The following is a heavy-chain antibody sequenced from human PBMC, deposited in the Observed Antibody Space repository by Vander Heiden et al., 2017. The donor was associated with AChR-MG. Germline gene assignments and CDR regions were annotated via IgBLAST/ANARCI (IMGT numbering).Heavy chain of an antibody. V-gene: IGHV4-59*01. CDR1: GGSISSYY. D-gene: IGHD1-20*01. Sequence: QVQLQESGPGLVKPSETLSLTCTVSGGSISSYYWSWLRQPPGKGLEWIGYIYYSGSTNYNPSLKSRVTISVDTSKNQFSLKLSSVTAADTAVYYCARVIPHNWNALDYWGQGTLVTVSS. CDR2: IYYSGST. J-gene: IGHJ4*02. CDR3: ARVIPHNWNALDY.